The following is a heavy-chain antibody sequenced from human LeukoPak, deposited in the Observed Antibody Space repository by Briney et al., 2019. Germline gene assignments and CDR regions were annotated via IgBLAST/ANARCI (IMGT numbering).Heavy chain of an antibody. D-gene: IGHD1-26*01. CDR3: ARDILMVGATHYFDY. Sequence: PSETLSLTCTVSGGSISTYYWSWIRQPPGKGLEWIGYIHHSVSPTYNPSLKSRVTISVDTSKNQFSLKVSSVTAADTAVYYCARDILMVGATHYFDYWGQGTRSPSPQ. V-gene: IGHV4-59*01. J-gene: IGHJ4*02. CDR1: GGSISTYY. CDR2: IHHSVSP.